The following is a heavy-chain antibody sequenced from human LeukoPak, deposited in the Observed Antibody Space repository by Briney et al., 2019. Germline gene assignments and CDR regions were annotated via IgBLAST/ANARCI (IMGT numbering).Heavy chain of an antibody. CDR3: ARGSWFGDYYFDY. CDR2: INPNSGGT. D-gene: IGHD3-10*01. Sequence: ASVKVSCKASGYTFTSYYMHWVRQAPGQGLEWMGWINPNSGGTNYAQKFQGRVTMTRDTSISTAYMELSRLRSDDTAVYYCARGSWFGDYYFDYWGQGTLVTVSS. J-gene: IGHJ4*02. CDR1: GYTFTSYY. V-gene: IGHV1-2*02.